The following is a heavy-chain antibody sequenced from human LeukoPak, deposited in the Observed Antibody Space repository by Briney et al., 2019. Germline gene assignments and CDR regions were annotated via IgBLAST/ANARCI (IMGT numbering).Heavy chain of an antibody. CDR3: ARVWSTAVAGHDLDY. CDR1: GGSISSGDYY. J-gene: IGHJ4*02. V-gene: IGHV4-39*07. Sequence: SQTLSLTCTVSGGSISSGDYYWSWIRQAPGRGLEWIGSIYYSGSTYYNPSLKSRVTISVDTSKNQFSLKLSSVTAADTAVYYCARVWSTAVAGHDLDYWGQGTLVTVSS. D-gene: IGHD6-19*01. CDR2: IYYSGST.